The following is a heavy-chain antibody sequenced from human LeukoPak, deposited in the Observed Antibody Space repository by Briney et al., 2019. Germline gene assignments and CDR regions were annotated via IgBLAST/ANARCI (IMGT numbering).Heavy chain of an antibody. CDR2: INHSGST. D-gene: IGHD3-10*01. Sequence: PSETLSLTCAVYGGSFSGYYWSWIRQPPGKGLEWIGEINHSGSTNYNPSLKSRVTISVDTSKNQFSLKLSSVTAADTAVYYCAKARLLWFGELQHNRFDPWGQGTLVTVSS. CDR1: GGSFSGYY. V-gene: IGHV4-34*01. CDR3: AKARLLWFGELQHNRFDP. J-gene: IGHJ5*02.